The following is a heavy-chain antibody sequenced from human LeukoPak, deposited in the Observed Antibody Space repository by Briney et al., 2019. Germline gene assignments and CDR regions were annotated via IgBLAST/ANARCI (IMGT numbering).Heavy chain of an antibody. V-gene: IGHV1-8*01. Sequence: GASVKVSCKASGYTFISYDINWVRQATGQGLEWMGWVSPNSGNTGYAQKFQGRITMTKSTSISTAYMELSDLESEDTAVYYCARTPPDYGIDYWGQGTLVTVSS. D-gene: IGHD4-17*01. CDR2: VSPNSGNT. CDR3: ARTPPDYGIDY. J-gene: IGHJ4*02. CDR1: GYTFISYD.